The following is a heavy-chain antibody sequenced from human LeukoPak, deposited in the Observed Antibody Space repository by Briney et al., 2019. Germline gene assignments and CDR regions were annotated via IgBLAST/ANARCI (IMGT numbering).Heavy chain of an antibody. D-gene: IGHD2-8*01. V-gene: IGHV3-7*01. CDR3: ARDCGYCSKGVCYACLDA. J-gene: IGHJ5*02. CDR1: GGSISSSSYY. Sequence: ETLSLTCTVSGGSISSSSYYWGWIRQPPGKGLEWVAHINEDGSEQQFVDSVKGRFTISGDNAKNSLYLQMISLRAEDTAVYYCARDCGYCSKGVCYACLDAWGQGTLVTVSS. CDR2: INEDGSEQ.